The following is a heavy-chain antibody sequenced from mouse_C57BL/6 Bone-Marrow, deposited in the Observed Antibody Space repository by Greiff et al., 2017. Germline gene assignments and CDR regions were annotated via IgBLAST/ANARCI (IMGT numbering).Heavy chain of an antibody. V-gene: IGHV2-2*01. CDR3: ARKAPITTVVATEYFDV. J-gene: IGHJ1*03. D-gene: IGHD1-1*01. CDR2: IWSGGST. Sequence: QVQLKESGPGLVQPSQSLSITCTVSGFSLTSYGVHWVRQSPGKGLEWLGVIWSGGSTDYNAAFISRLSISKDNSKSQVFFKMNSLQADDTAIYYCARKAPITTVVATEYFDVWGTGTTVTVSS. CDR1: GFSLTSYG.